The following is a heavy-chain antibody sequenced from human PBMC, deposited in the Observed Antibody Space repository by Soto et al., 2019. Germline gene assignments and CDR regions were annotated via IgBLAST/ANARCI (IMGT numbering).Heavy chain of an antibody. CDR3: ARAEVVGAPIYSFGP. CDR1: GYTFTSYY. J-gene: IGHJ5*02. Sequence: ASVKVSCKAAGYTFTSYYMHWVRQAPGQGLEWMGIINPSGGSTSYAQKFQGRVTMTRDTSTSTVYMELSSLRSEDTAVYSCARAEVVGAPIYSFGPSGQGTLVTGSS. V-gene: IGHV1-46*01. D-gene: IGHD1-26*01. CDR2: INPSGGST.